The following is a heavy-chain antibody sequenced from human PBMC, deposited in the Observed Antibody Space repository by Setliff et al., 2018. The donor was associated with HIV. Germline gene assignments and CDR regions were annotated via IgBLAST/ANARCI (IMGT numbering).Heavy chain of an antibody. Sequence: SETLSLTCTVSGSSISSSTYYWGWIRQPPGKGLEWIGTIYYSGSTYYNPSLKSRLTISVDTSKNQFSLKLSSVTAADTAVYYCARKGSSSRSQEYYYDFWGQGTLVTVSS. D-gene: IGHD6-13*01. CDR2: IYYSGST. J-gene: IGHJ4*02. V-gene: IGHV4-39*01. CDR3: ARKGSSSRSQEYYYDF. CDR1: GSSISSSTYY.